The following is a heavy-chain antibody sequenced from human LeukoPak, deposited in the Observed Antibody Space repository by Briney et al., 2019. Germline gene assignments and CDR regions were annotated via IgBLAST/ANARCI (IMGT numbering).Heavy chain of an antibody. D-gene: IGHD2-2*02. CDR2: IYSDGST. CDR3: ARGYCGSTSCYNGDAFDI. V-gene: IGHV3-66*01. CDR1: GFTVSTNY. Sequence: GGSLRLTCAASGFTVSTNYMSWIRQAPGKGLEWVSVIYSDGSTYYADSVKGRFTISRDTSKNTLYLQMNSLRAEDTAVYYCARGYCGSTSCYNGDAFDIWGQGTMLTVSS. J-gene: IGHJ3*02.